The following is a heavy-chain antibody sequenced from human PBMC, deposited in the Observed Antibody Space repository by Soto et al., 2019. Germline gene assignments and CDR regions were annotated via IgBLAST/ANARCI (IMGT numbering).Heavy chain of an antibody. CDR2: INPNSGGT. V-gene: IGHV1-2*02. D-gene: IGHD1-26*01. CDR1: GYTFTGYY. Sequence: QVQLVQSGAEVKKPGASVKVSCKASGYTFTGYYMHWVRQAPGQGLEWMGWINPNSGGTNYAKKFQGRVTMTRDTSFSTAYMELTRLRSDDTAVFYCARGQAGWATYWGQGTLVTVSS. CDR3: ARGQAGWATY. J-gene: IGHJ4*02.